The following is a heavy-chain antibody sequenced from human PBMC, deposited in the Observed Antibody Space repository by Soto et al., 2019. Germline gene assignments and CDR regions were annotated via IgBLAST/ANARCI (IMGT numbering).Heavy chain of an antibody. Sequence: ASVKVSCKASGSTFTGHYMQWVRQVSGKGLEYLGWLKSDNGGAYFAPKFQGRVTFTRDTSTTTVYMELSGLRSDDTAVYVCARDLCPLGSGSACPKYGLHLWGQGTTVTVSS. J-gene: IGHJ6*02. CDR2: LKSDNGGA. CDR3: ARDLCPLGSGSACPKYGLHL. V-gene: IGHV1-2*02. D-gene: IGHD3-10*01. CDR1: GSTFTGHY.